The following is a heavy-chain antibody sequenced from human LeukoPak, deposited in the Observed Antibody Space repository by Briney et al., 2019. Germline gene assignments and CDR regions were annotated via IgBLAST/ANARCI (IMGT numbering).Heavy chain of an antibody. CDR2: INPSGGST. D-gene: IGHD3-10*01. V-gene: IGHV1-46*01. CDR3: ARAGGGYYGSGSYEYYFDY. Sequence: ASVKVSCKASGYTFTSYYMYWVRQAPGQGLEWMGIINPSGGSTSYAQKFQGRVTITADESTSTAYMELSSLRSEDTAVYYCARAGGGYYGSGSYEYYFDYWGQGTLVTVSS. J-gene: IGHJ4*02. CDR1: GYTFTSYY.